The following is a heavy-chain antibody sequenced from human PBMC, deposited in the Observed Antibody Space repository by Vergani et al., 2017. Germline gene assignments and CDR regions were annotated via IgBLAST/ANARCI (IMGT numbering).Heavy chain of an antibody. CDR1: GGSISSYY. V-gene: IGHV4-59*01. CDR2: IYYSGST. D-gene: IGHD2-21*02. J-gene: IGHJ3*02. Sequence: QVQLQESGPGLVKPSETLSLTCTVSGGSISSYYWCWIRQPPGRGLEWIGYIYYSGSTNYNPSLKSRVTISVDTSKNQFSLKLSSVTAADTAVYYCAMNPYCGGDCYSDAFDIWGQGTMVTVSS. CDR3: AMNPYCGGDCYSDAFDI.